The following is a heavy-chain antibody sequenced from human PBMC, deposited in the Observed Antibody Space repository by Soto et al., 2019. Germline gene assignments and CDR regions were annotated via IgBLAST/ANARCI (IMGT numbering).Heavy chain of an antibody. CDR3: AKELSGLYFDY. D-gene: IGHD5-12*01. J-gene: IGHJ4*02. V-gene: IGHV3-30*18. CDR1: GFTFSSYG. CDR2: ISYDGSNK. Sequence: QVQLVESGGGVVQPGRSLRLSCAASGFTFSSYGTHWVRQAPGKGLEWVAVISYDGSNKYYADSVKGRFTISRDSSKNTLYLQMNSLRAEDTAVYYCAKELSGLYFDYWGQGTLVTVSS.